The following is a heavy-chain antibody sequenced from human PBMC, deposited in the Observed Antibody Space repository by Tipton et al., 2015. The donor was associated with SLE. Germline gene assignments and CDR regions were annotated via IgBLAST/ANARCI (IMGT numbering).Heavy chain of an antibody. CDR3: AREEGSGGSCFDF. J-gene: IGHJ4*02. CDR2: IYGGGST. V-gene: IGHV3-53*04. D-gene: IGHD2-15*01. CDR1: GFTVSSNY. Sequence: QLVQSGGGLVQPGGSLRLSCAASGFTVSSNYMSWVRQAPGKGLEWVSVIYGGGSTYYADSVEGRFTISRDNSKNTLYLQMNSLRAEDTAVYFCAREEGSGGSCFDFWGQGTLVTVSS.